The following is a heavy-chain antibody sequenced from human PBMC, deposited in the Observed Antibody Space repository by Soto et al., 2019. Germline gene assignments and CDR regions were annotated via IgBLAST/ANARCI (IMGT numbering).Heavy chain of an antibody. V-gene: IGHV4-59*01. CDR1: GGSITNYY. CDR3: ARGHPNDSGWYDPFDY. J-gene: IGHJ4*02. CDR2: IYSSGRT. Sequence: SETLSLTCTVSGGSITNYYWSWIRQPPGKGLEWIGCIYSSGRTNYNPSLKSRVTMSVDTSKNQFSLKLSSVTAADTAVYYCARGHPNDSGWYDPFDYWGQGTLVPVSS. D-gene: IGHD6-19*01.